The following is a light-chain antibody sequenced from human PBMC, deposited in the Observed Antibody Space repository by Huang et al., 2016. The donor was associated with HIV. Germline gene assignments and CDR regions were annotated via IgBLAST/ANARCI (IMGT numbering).Light chain of an antibody. Sequence: EIVLTQSPATLSLSPGERATLSCRASQSVGGYLAWYQQKPGQAPTLLIYDASNRATGIPARFRGSGSGTDFTLTISSLEPEDFAVYYCQQRTNWPPGFTFGPGTKVDIK. CDR3: QQRTNWPPGFT. J-gene: IGKJ3*01. V-gene: IGKV3-11*01. CDR2: DAS. CDR1: QSVGGY.